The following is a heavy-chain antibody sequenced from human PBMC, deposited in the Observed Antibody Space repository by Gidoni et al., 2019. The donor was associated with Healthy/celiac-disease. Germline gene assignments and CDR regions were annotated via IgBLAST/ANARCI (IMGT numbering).Heavy chain of an antibody. CDR3: AKDSRTLNYYYYYGMDV. V-gene: IGHV3-23*01. Sequence: GGSTYYADSVKGRFTISRDNSKNTLYLQMNSLRAEDTAVYYCAKDSRTLNYYYYYGMDVWGQGTTVTVSS. CDR2: GGST. D-gene: IGHD2-8*01. J-gene: IGHJ6*02.